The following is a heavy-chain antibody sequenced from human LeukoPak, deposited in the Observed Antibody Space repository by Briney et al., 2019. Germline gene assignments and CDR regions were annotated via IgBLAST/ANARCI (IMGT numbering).Heavy chain of an antibody. CDR2: IYYSGST. Sequence: PSETLSLTCTVSGGAISNYYWSWIRQPPGKGLEWIGYIYYSGSTNYNPSLKNRVTISLDTSKNQFSLKLNSVTAADTAVYYCARAPFDYYGSGSFKYWGQGTLVTVSS. J-gene: IGHJ4*02. V-gene: IGHV4-59*01. CDR1: GGAISNYY. CDR3: ARAPFDYYGSGSFKY. D-gene: IGHD3-10*01.